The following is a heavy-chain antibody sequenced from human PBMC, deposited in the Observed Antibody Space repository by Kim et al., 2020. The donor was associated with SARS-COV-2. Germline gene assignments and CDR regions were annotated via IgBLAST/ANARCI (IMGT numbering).Heavy chain of an antibody. J-gene: IGHJ6*02. CDR1: GFTFSSYE. D-gene: IGHD3-10*01. V-gene: IGHV3-48*03. Sequence: GGSLRLSCAASGFTFSSYEMNWVRQAPGKGLEWVSYISSSGSTIYYADSVKGRFTISRDNAKNSLYLQMNSLRAEDTAVYYCARDSEDGLLWFGELLTHYGMDVWGQGTTVTVSS. CDR3: ARDSEDGLLWFGELLTHYGMDV. CDR2: ISSSGSTI.